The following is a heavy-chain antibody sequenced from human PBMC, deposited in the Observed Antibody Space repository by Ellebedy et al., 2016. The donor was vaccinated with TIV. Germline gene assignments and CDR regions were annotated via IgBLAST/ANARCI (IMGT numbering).Heavy chain of an antibody. J-gene: IGHJ4*02. V-gene: IGHV4-38-2*02. CDR3: AKETWTGDYYRYY. CDR1: GDSISSGYY. Sequence: SETLSLXCTVSGDSISSGYYWGWIRQPPGKGLEWIGSIYFTGTTFYNPSLKSRVTISVDTSKNHFSLKLNSVTAADTGVYYCAKETWTGDYYRYYWGQGTLVTVTS. D-gene: IGHD2-21*02. CDR2: IYFTGTT.